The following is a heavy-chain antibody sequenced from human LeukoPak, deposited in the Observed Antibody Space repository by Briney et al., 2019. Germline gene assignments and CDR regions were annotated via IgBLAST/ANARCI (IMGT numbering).Heavy chain of an antibody. CDR1: GFTFSSYA. CDR2: ISGSGGST. D-gene: IGHD3-10*01. CDR3: AKDFYFRGDYYYYGMDV. J-gene: IGHJ6*02. Sequence: GGSLRLSCAASGFTFSSYAMSWVRQAPGKGLEWVSAISGSGGSTYYADSVKGRFTISRDNSKNTLCLQMNSLRAEDTAVYYCAKDFYFRGDYYYYGMDVWGQGTTVTVSS. V-gene: IGHV3-23*01.